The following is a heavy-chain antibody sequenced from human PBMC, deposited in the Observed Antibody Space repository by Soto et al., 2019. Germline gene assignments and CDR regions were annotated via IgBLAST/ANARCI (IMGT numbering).Heavy chain of an antibody. Sequence: SEALSLTCTVSGHSISSSTYYLDGIRKPQGKGLEWIGCIYHTGTTYYNPSLKRRVTISVYTSKNQFSLKLSAVTAADTAVYYCARPYFSSSSMFDYWGQGTLVAVSS. V-gene: IGHV4-39*01. D-gene: IGHD6-6*01. CDR2: IYHTGTT. J-gene: IGHJ4*02. CDR1: GHSISSSTYY. CDR3: ARPYFSSSSMFDY.